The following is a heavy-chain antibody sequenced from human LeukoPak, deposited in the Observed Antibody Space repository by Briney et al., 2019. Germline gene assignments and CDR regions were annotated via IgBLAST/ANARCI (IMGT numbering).Heavy chain of an antibody. CDR2: IIPIFGTA. CDR3: ARGPWSGYDFPHFDY. CDR1: GGTFSSYA. J-gene: IGHJ4*02. Sequence: ASVKVSCKASGGTFSSYAISWVRQAPGQGLEWMGGIIPIFGTANYAQKFQGRVTITADGSTSTAYMELSSLRSEDTAVYYCARGPWSGYDFPHFDYWGQGTLVTVSS. V-gene: IGHV1-69*13. D-gene: IGHD5-12*01.